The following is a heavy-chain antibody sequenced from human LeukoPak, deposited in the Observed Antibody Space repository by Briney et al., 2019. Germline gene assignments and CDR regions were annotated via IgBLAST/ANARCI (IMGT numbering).Heavy chain of an antibody. V-gene: IGHV3-7*03. D-gene: IGHD3-22*01. CDR3: AKTEDYDSSGYYYFLGAFDI. CDR1: GFTFNIYW. J-gene: IGHJ3*02. CDR2: IKRDGGEK. Sequence: GGSLRLSCAASGFTFNIYWMSWVRQAPGKGLEWVANIKRDGGEKYYADSVKGRFTISRDNAKNSMYLQMNSLRAEDTAVYYCAKTEDYDSSGYYYFLGAFDIWGQGTMVTVSS.